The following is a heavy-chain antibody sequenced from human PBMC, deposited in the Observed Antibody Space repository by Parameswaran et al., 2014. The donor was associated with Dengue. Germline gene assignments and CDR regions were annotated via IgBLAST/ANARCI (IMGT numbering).Heavy chain of an antibody. J-gene: IGHJ3*02. V-gene: IGHV1-2*04. D-gene: IGHD3-10*01. Sequence: WVRQAPGQGLEWMGWINPNSGGTNYAQKFQGWVTMTRDTSISTAYMELSRLRSDDTAVYYCARDYYGSGSYSPFDIWGQGTMVTVSS. CDR2: INPNSGGT. CDR3: ARDYYGSGSYSPFDI.